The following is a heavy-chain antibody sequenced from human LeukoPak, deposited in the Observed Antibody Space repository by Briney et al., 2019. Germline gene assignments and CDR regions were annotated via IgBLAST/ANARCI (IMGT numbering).Heavy chain of an antibody. V-gene: IGHV4-30-4*01. CDR3: ASGPVHNWFDP. CDR1: GGSVSSGDYY. CDR2: ILYSGST. Sequence: PSETLSLTCTVSGGSVSSGDYYWSWIRQTPGKGLDWIGYILYSGSTYYNPSLKSRLTISVDTSKNQFSLKLSYVTAADTAVYYCASGPVHNWFDPWGQGTLVTVSS. J-gene: IGHJ5*02.